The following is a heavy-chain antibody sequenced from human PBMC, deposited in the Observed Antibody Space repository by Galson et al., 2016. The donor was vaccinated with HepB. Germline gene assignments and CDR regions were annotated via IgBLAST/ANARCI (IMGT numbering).Heavy chain of an antibody. Sequence: SETLSLTCTVSGGSIISSSYYWGWIRQPPGKGLEWIGNIYYSGSTYYNSSLKSRVTISVDTSKNQFSLKLNSVTAADTAFYYCTRLGRLGELSLPIDYWGQGTLVTVSS. CDR3: TRLGRLGELSLPIDY. CDR1: GGSIISSSYY. V-gene: IGHV4-39*01. J-gene: IGHJ4*02. CDR2: IYYSGST. D-gene: IGHD3-16*02.